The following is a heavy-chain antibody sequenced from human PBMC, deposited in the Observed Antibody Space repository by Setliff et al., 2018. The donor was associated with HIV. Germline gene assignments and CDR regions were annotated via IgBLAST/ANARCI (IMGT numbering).Heavy chain of an antibody. CDR2: IIPIFGSA. D-gene: IGHD3-16*01. CDR1: GGTLSSHA. Sequence: WASVKVSCKASGGTLSSHAISWVRQAPGQGLEWMGGIIPIFGSANHAQKFKDRVTITADESTNTVYMELSSLRSEDTAVYYCATGEMATTRGWFFDNWGQGTLVTVSS. V-gene: IGHV1-69*13. CDR3: ATGEMATTRGWFFDN. J-gene: IGHJ4*02.